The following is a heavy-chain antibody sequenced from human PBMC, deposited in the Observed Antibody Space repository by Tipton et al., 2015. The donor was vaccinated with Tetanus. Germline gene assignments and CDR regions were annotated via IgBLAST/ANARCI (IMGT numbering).Heavy chain of an antibody. CDR3: ARDSNWSFDY. CDR2: IIRSGGDT. D-gene: IGHD6-13*01. J-gene: IGHJ4*02. Sequence: SLRLFCAASGFTFSNYAMGWVRQAPGRGLEWVSGIIRSGGDTYYADSVKGRFTISRDNSKNALFLQMNSLRDEDTATYYCARDSNWSFDYWGQGTLVTVS. CDR1: GFTFSNYA. V-gene: IGHV3-23*01.